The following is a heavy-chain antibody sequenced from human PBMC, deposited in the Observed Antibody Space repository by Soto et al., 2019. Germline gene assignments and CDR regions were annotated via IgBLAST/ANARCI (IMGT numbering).Heavy chain of an antibody. Sequence: GGSLRLACVVSGFTFSDFGMHWVRQSPGEGLAWVASISKGGLDRYYSGSVKGRFTISRDDSKNTVFLQMNSLKVEDTAAYFCASPREGQWLVFDHWGQRTLFTVSS. CDR3: ASPREGQWLVFDH. CDR2: ISKGGLDR. CDR1: GFTFSDFG. J-gene: IGHJ4*02. D-gene: IGHD6-19*01. V-gene: IGHV3-30*19.